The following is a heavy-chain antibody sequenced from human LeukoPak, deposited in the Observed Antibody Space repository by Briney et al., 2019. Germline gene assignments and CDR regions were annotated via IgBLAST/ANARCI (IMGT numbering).Heavy chain of an antibody. CDR1: GGTFSSYA. CDR2: IIPIFGTA. V-gene: IGHV1-69*13. D-gene: IGHD3-10*01. CDR3: ARDLPQLIDTVTMVRGVDY. J-gene: IGHJ4*02. Sequence: ASVKVSCKASGGTFSSYAISWVRQAPGQGLEWMGGIIPIFGTANYAQKFQGRVTITADESTSTAYMELSSLRSEDTAVYYCARDLPQLIDTVTMVRGVDYWGQGTLVTVSS.